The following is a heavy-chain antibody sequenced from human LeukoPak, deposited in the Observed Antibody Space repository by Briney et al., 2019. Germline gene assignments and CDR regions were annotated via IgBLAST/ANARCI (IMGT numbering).Heavy chain of an antibody. V-gene: IGHV3-23*01. D-gene: IGHD3-22*01. Sequence: GGPLRLSCAASGFTFSSYAMSWVRQAPGKGLEWVSAISGSGGSTYYADSVKGRFTISRDNSKNTLYLQMNSLRAEDTAVYYCAKVYYDSSGYPDYWGQGTLVTVSS. J-gene: IGHJ4*02. CDR1: GFTFSSYA. CDR2: ISGSGGST. CDR3: AKVYYDSSGYPDY.